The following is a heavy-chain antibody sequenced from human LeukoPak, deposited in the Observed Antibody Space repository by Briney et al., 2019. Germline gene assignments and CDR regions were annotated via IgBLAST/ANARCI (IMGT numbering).Heavy chain of an antibody. CDR2: IYTSGST. Sequence: SETLSLTCTVSGGSISSYYWSWIRQPPGKGLEWIGYIYTSGSTNYNPSFKSRVAISVDTSKNQFSLKLSSVTAADTAVYYCARGGIVAARVYYYMDVWGKGTTVTVSS. CDR1: GGSISSYY. V-gene: IGHV4-4*09. D-gene: IGHD6-6*01. CDR3: ARGGIVAARVYYYMDV. J-gene: IGHJ6*03.